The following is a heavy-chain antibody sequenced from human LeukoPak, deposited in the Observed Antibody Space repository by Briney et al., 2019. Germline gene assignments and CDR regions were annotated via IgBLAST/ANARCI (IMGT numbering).Heavy chain of an antibody. Sequence: GGSLRLSCAASGFTVSSNEMSWVRQAPGKGLEWVSSISGGSTYYADSRKGRFTISRDNAKNSLYLQMNSLRADDTAVYYCARFAAGGSYYYYMDVWGKGTTVTVSS. CDR2: ISGGST. CDR3: ARFAAGGSYYYYMDV. CDR1: GFTVSSNE. V-gene: IGHV3-38-3*01. D-gene: IGHD3-10*01. J-gene: IGHJ6*03.